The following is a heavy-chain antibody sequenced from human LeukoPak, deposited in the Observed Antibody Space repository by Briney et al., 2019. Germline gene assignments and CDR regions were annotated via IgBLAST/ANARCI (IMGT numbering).Heavy chain of an antibody. CDR2: VRTDGSNA. CDR3: ARGGGGFLDY. CDR1: GFTFNQYG. V-gene: IGHV3-33*01. Sequence: GRSLRLSCAASGFTFNQYGMHWVRQTPGKGLERVAAVRTDGSNANYADSVKGRFTISRDNSKNTLFLQMNSLKVEDAAVYFCARGGGGFLDYWGQGTLVTVSS. J-gene: IGHJ4*02. D-gene: IGHD2-15*01.